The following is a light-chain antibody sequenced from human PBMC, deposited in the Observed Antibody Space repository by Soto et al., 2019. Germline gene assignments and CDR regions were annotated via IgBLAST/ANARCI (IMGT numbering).Light chain of an antibody. CDR2: GAS. J-gene: IGKJ1*01. V-gene: IGKV3-20*01. CDR3: QQYAASPRT. CDR1: QSVSNNY. Sequence: EVVLTQSPGTLSLSPRERATLSCRASQSVSNNYLAWYQHKPGQAPRLLIYGASNRAPGIPDRFSGSGSGPVFPLTISRLEPEDFAVYYCQQYAASPRTFGQGTLVEVK.